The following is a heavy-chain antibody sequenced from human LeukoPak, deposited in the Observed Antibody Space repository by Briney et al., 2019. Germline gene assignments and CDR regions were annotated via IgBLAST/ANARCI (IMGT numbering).Heavy chain of an antibody. Sequence: GGSLRLSCAASGFTVSSNYMSWVRQAPGKGLEWVSVIYSGGSTYYADSVKGRFTISGHNSKNTLYLQMNSLRAEDTAVYYCASGSYDPYYYYGMDVWGQGTTVTVSS. CDR1: GFTVSSNY. V-gene: IGHV3-53*04. CDR2: IYSGGST. J-gene: IGHJ6*02. D-gene: IGHD1-26*01. CDR3: ASGSYDPYYYYGMDV.